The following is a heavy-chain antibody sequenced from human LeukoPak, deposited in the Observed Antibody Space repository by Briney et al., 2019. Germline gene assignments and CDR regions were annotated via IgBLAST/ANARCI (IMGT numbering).Heavy chain of an antibody. D-gene: IGHD3-10*01. CDR2: INSDGSST. CDR3: ARDGQNGSPYATDV. CDR1: GFTFSSYW. Sequence: QPGGSLRLSCAASGFTFSSYWMHWVRQAPGKGLVWVSRINSDGSSTSYADSVKGRFTISRDNAKNTPYLQMNSLRVEDTAVYYCARDGQNGSPYATDVWGQGTTVTVSS. J-gene: IGHJ6*02. V-gene: IGHV3-74*01.